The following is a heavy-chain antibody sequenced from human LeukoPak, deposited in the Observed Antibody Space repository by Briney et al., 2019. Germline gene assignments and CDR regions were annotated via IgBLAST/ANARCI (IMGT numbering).Heavy chain of an antibody. D-gene: IGHD3-22*01. CDR3: ARELYYYDSSGYDY. J-gene: IGHJ4*02. Sequence: NPSETLSLTCTVSGGSISSYYWSWIRQPPGKGLEWIGYIYYSGSTNYNPSLKSRVTISVDTSKNQFSLKLSSVTAADTAVYYCARELYYYDSSGYDYWGQGTLVTVSS. CDR2: IYYSGST. CDR1: GGSISSYY. V-gene: IGHV4-59*12.